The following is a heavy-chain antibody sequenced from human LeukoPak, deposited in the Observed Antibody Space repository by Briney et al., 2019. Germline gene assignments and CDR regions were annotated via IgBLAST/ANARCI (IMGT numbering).Heavy chain of an antibody. CDR1: GGSISSYY. CDR3: ARSLRLGVVVVPAAMGAFDI. D-gene: IGHD2-2*01. V-gene: IGHV4-4*07. J-gene: IGHJ3*02. Sequence: PSETLSLTCTVSGGSISSYYWSWIRQPAGEGLEWIGRIYTSGSTNYNPSLKSRVTMSVDTSKNQFSLKLSSVTAADTAVYYCARSLRLGVVVVPAAMGAFDIWGQGTMVTVSS. CDR2: IYTSGST.